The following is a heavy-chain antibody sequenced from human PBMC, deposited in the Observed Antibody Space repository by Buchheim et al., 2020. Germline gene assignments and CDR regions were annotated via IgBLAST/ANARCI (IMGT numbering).Heavy chain of an antibody. CDR2: IDTDASST. CDR1: GFTFSSYW. CDR3: ARGGVATIRRFDY. Sequence: ELQLVESGGGLVQPGGSLRLSCTASGFTFSSYWMHWVRQAPGEGLVWVSRIDTDASSTSYADAVKGRFTISREKAKNKRYLQMNSLRAEDTAVYYCARGGVATIRRFDYWGQGTL. J-gene: IGHJ4*02. V-gene: IGHV3-74*01. D-gene: IGHD5-24*01.